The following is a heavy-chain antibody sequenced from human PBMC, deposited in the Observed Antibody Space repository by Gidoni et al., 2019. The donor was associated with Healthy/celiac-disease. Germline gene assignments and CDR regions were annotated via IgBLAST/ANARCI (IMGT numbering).Heavy chain of an antibody. V-gene: IGHV4-34*01. CDR3: ARGVSRGHYYYYYMDV. Sequence: QVQLQQWGAGLLKPSQTLSLTCAVYGGSFSGYYWSWTRQPPGKGLEWIGEINHSGSTNYNPSLKSRVTISVDTSKNQFSLKLSSVTAADTAVYYCARGVSRGHYYYYYMDVWGKGTTVTVSS. CDR1: GGSFSGYY. D-gene: IGHD6-25*01. CDR2: INHSGST. J-gene: IGHJ6*03.